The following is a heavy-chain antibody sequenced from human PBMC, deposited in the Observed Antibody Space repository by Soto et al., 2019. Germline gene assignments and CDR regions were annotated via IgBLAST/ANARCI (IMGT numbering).Heavy chain of an antibody. Sequence: EVQLVESGGDLVKPGGSLRLSCAASGFTFTRYSMNWVRQAPGKGLEWVSSISSTTKYIYYGDSMKGRFTISRDNAKNSLYLEMNSLRAEDTAVYYCARESEDLTSNFDYWGQGTLVTVSS. CDR3: ARESEDLTSNFDY. J-gene: IGHJ4*02. V-gene: IGHV3-21*06. CDR2: ISSTTKYI. CDR1: GFTFTRYS.